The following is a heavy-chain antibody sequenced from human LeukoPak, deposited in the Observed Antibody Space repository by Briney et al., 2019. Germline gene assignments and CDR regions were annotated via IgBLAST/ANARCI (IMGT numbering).Heavy chain of an antibody. D-gene: IGHD4-17*01. J-gene: IGHJ4*02. Sequence: GGSLRLSCAASGFTFNNYGMSWVRQAPGKGLEWVSTISGSGGDTYYADSLKGRFTISRDNSKNTLYLQMNSLRAEDTAVYYCVRPSKYGDSGYWGQGTLVTVSS. CDR1: GFTFNNYG. CDR2: ISGSGGDT. V-gene: IGHV3-23*01. CDR3: VRPSKYGDSGY.